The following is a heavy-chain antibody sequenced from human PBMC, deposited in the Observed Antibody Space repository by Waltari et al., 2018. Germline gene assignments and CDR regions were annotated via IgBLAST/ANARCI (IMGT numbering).Heavy chain of an antibody. CDR3: ARVVGDNWYFDL. Sequence: QLQLQESGPGLVKPSETLSLTCTVSGGSISSSSYYWGWIRQPPGKGLEWIGSIYYSGSTYYNPSLKSRVTISVDTSKNQFSLKLSSVTAADTAVYYCARVVGDNWYFDLWGRGTLVTVSS. CDR2: IYYSGST. CDR1: GGSISSSSYY. V-gene: IGHV4-39*01. J-gene: IGHJ2*01. D-gene: IGHD1-26*01.